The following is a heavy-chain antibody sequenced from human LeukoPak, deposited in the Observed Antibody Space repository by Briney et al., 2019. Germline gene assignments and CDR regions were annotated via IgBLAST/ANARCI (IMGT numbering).Heavy chain of an antibody. J-gene: IGHJ4*02. CDR3: ARGRSSSWYDAYDY. CDR1: GGSISSYY. D-gene: IGHD6-13*01. V-gene: IGHV4-59*01. CDR2: IYYSGST. Sequence: SETLSLTCTVSGGSISSYYWSWIRQPPGKGLEWIGYIYYSGSTNYSPSLKSRVTISVDTSKNQFSLKLSSVTGADTAVYYCARGRSSSWYDAYDYWGQGTLVTVSS.